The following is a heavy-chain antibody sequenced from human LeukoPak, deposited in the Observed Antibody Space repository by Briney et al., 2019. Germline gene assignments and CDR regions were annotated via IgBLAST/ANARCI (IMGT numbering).Heavy chain of an antibody. CDR1: GFTFSSYS. V-gene: IGHV3-21*01. Sequence: GGSLRLSCAASGFTFSSYSMNWVRQAPGKGLEWVSSISSSSSYIYSADSVKGRFTISRDNAKNSLYLQMNSLRAEDTAVYYCATYELGSPIDYWGQGTLVTVSS. J-gene: IGHJ4*02. D-gene: IGHD3-22*01. CDR3: ATYELGSPIDY. CDR2: ISSSSSYI.